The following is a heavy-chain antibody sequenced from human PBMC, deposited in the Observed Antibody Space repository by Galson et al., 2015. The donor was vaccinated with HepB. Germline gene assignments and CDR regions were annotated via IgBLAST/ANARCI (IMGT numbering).Heavy chain of an antibody. J-gene: IGHJ6*03. CDR2: IYSGGTT. CDR3: ARSLRYYFYYMDV. Sequence: SLRLSCAASGFTVSSTYMSWVRQAPGKGLEWVSIIYSGGTTYCTDSVKGRFTISRDNSGNTLYLQMNSLRAEDTAVYYCARSLRYYFYYMDVWGKGTTVTVSS. D-gene: IGHD5/OR15-5a*01. V-gene: IGHV3-53*01. CDR1: GFTVSSTY.